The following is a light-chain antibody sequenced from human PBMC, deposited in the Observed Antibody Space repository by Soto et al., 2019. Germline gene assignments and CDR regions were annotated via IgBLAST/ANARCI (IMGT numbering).Light chain of an antibody. Sequence: EIVLTQSPATLSLSPGERATLSCRASQSVSSYLAWYQQKPGQAPSLLIFGASSRATGIPDRFSGSGSGTDFTLTISGLEPEDFAVYYCQQYATSPGTFGQGTKVDIK. V-gene: IGKV3-20*01. CDR2: GAS. CDR3: QQYATSPGT. J-gene: IGKJ1*01. CDR1: QSVSSY.